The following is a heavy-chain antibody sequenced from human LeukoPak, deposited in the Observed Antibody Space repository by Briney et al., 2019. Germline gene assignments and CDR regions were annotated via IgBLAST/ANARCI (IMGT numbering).Heavy chain of an antibody. D-gene: IGHD6-19*01. CDR3: ARYCSGWYYFDY. CDR2: INPSGGST. J-gene: IGHJ4*02. V-gene: IGHV1-46*01. CDR1: GYTFTSYY. Sequence: GASVKVSCKASGYTFTSYYMHWVRQAPGQGLEWMGIINPSGGSTSHAQKFQGRVTITADESTSTAYMELSSLRSEDTAVYYCARYCSGWYYFDYWGQGTLVTVSS.